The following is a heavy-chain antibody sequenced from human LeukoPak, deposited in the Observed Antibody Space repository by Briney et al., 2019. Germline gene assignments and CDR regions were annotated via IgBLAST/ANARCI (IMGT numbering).Heavy chain of an antibody. D-gene: IGHD3-22*01. J-gene: IGHJ3*02. V-gene: IGHV3-21*01. CDR2: ISSSNTYI. CDR1: GFTFSSYT. Sequence: PGGSLRLSCAASGFTFSSYTMNWVRQAPGKGLEWVSSISSSNTYIYYADSVKGRFTISRDNSKNTLYLQMNSLRAEDTAVYYCAKDTYYYDSSGFDIWGQGTMVTVSS. CDR3: AKDTYYYDSSGFDI.